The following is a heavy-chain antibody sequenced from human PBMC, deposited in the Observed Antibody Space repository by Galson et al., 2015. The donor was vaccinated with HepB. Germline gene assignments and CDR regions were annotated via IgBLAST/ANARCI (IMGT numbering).Heavy chain of an antibody. CDR2: INPNSGGT. J-gene: IGHJ4*02. CDR1: GYTFTGYY. CDR3: ARVGPPANYDILTGYPPNLFDY. D-gene: IGHD3-9*01. V-gene: IGHV1-2*06. Sequence: SVKVSCKASGYTFTGYYMHWVRQAPGQGLEWMGRINPNSGGTNYAQKFQGRVTVTRDTSISTAYMELSRLRSDDTAVYYCARVGPPANYDILTGYPPNLFDYWGQGALVTVSP.